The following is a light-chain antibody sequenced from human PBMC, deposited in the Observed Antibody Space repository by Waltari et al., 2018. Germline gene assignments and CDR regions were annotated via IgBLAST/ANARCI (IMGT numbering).Light chain of an antibody. CDR2: NTY. CDR1: QSVARA. Sequence: SCRALQSVARALAWYEQKPGQPPRLLIYNTYTRATGVPDRFSGGGSGTDFSLTISRLEPEDFAVYYCQNYVRLPATFGQGTKVEIK. J-gene: IGKJ1*01. V-gene: IGKV3-20*01. CDR3: QNYVRLPAT.